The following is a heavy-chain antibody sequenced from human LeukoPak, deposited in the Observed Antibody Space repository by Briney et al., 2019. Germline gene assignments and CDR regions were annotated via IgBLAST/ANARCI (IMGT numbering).Heavy chain of an antibody. CDR1: GFTFSSYA. V-gene: IGHV3-30*04. Sequence: GGSLRLSCAASGFTFSSYAMHWLRQAPGKGLEWVAVISYDGSNKYYADSVKGRFTISRDNTKKSLFLQLNSLSVEDTAMYYCAKDYSFSNFNWGQGTLVTVSS. J-gene: IGHJ4*02. D-gene: IGHD2-15*01. CDR2: ISYDGSNK. CDR3: AKDYSFSNFN.